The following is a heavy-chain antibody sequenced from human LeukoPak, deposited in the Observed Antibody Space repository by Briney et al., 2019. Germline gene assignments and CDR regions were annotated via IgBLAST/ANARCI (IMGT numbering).Heavy chain of an antibody. CDR2: ISSSGDDT. D-gene: IGHD2-15*01. V-gene: IGHV3-23*01. J-gene: IGHJ4*02. Sequence: GGSLRLSCAASGFTFSSFAMSWVRQTPGKGLEWVSGISSSGDDTYYEDSVKGRFTISRDNSKDTLYLQMSSLRAEDTAVYYCAKHGYSSCYNPLDYWGQGTLVTVSS. CDR1: GFTFSSFA. CDR3: AKHGYSSCYNPLDY.